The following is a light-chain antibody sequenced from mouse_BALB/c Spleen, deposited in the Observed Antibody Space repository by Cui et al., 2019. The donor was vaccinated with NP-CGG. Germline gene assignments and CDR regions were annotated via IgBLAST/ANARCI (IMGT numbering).Light chain of an antibody. CDR1: TRAVTPTNY. Sequence: QAVVTQHSALPTSPGDTVTLSSRSSTRAVTPTNYANWVQEKPDHLFTGLIGGTNNRAPGVPARFSGSLIGDKAALTITGAQTEDEAIYFCALWYSNHWVFGGGTKLTVL. J-gene: IGLJ1*01. CDR2: GTN. V-gene: IGLV1*01. CDR3: ALWYSNHWV.